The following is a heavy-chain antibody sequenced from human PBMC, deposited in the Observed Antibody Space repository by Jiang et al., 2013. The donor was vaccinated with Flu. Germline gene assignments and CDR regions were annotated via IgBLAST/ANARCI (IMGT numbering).Heavy chain of an antibody. Sequence: GSGLVKPSETLSLTCTVSGGSISSYYWSWIRQPPGKGLEWIGYIYYSGSTNYNPSLKSRVTISVDTSKNQFSLKLSSVTAADTAVYYCARTSPGSSSDGRYYYYGMDVWGQGTTVTVSS. V-gene: IGHV4-59*13. CDR1: GGSISSYY. D-gene: IGHD6-6*01. CDR3: ARTSPGSSSDGRYYYYGMDV. CDR2: IYYSGST. J-gene: IGHJ6*02.